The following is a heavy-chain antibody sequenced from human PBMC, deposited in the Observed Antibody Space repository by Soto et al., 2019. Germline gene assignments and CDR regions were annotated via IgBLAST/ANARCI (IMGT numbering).Heavy chain of an antibody. CDR1: GYTFTSYD. CDR3: ATLPCSSGWFTSYYYCCMDV. D-gene: IGHD6-19*01. V-gene: IGHV1-8*01. CDR2: MNPNSGNT. Sequence: ASVKVSCKASGYTFTSYDINWVRQATGQGLEWMGWMNPNSGNTGYAQKFQGRVTMTRNTSISTAYMELSSLRSEETAVYYCATLPCSSGWFTSYYYCCMDVWGQGLTVTVS. J-gene: IGHJ6*02.